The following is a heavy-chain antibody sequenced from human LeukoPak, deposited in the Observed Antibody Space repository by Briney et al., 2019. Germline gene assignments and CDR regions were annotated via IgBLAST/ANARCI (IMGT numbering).Heavy chain of an antibody. CDR1: GLTFTNYT. D-gene: IGHD2-8*01. V-gene: IGHV3-23*01. CDR3: AKDGNGFDP. J-gene: IGHJ5*02. Sequence: GGSLRLSCAASGLTFTNYTMSWVRQAPGKGLEWVSAISGSGGSTYYADSVKGRFTISRDNSKNTLYLQMNSLRAEDTAVYYCAKDGNGFDPWGQGTLVTVSS. CDR2: ISGSGGST.